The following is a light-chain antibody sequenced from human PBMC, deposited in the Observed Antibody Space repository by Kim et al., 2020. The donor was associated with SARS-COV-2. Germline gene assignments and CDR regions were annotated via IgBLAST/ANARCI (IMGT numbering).Light chain of an antibody. CDR2: GKN. Sequence: SSELTQDPAVSVALGQTVRITCQGDSLRSYYASWYQQKPGQAPVLVIYGKNNRHSGIPDRFSGSSSGNTASLTITGAQVEDEADYYCNSRDSSGNRWVFG. V-gene: IGLV3-19*01. CDR1: SLRSYY. J-gene: IGLJ3*02. CDR3: NSRDSSGNRWV.